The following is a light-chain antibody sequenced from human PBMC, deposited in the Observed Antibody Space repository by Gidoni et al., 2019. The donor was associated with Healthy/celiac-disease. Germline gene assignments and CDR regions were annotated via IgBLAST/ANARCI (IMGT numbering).Light chain of an antibody. Sequence: DIQMTQSPSTLSASVGDRVTITCRASQSISSWLAWYQQKPGKAPKLLIYYASSLERGVPSRFSGSGSGTEFTLTIRSLQPDDFATYYCQQYNSYPFGQGTKLEIK. CDR2: YAS. J-gene: IGKJ2*01. CDR1: QSISSW. CDR3: QQYNSYP. V-gene: IGKV1-5*01.